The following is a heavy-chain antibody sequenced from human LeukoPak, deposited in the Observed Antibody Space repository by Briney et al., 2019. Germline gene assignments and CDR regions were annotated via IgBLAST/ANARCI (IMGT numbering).Heavy chain of an antibody. CDR2: ISSSSSYI. V-gene: IGHV3-21*01. CDR1: GFPFSSYS. J-gene: IGHJ3*02. Sequence: GALRLSCAASGFPFSSYSMNWVRPAPGKGLEWVSSISSSSSYIYYADSVKGRFTISRDNAKNSLYLQMNSLRAEDTAVYYCATGPPFDIWGQGTMVTVSS. CDR3: ATGPPFDI.